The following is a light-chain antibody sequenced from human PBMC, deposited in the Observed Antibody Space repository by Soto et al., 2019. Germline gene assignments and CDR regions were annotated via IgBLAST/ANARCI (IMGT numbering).Light chain of an antibody. CDR3: QQYNSYSVWT. J-gene: IGKJ1*01. CDR2: DAS. Sequence: DIQMTEYPSTLSASVGDRVTITCRASQSISSWLAWYQQKPGKAPKLLIYDASSLESGVPSRFSGSGSGTEFTLTISSLQPDDFATYYCQQYNSYSVWTFGQVSKVDIK. V-gene: IGKV1-5*01. CDR1: QSISSW.